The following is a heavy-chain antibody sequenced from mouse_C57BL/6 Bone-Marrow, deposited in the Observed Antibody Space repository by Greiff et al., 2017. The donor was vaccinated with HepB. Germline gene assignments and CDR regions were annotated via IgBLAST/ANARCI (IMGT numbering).Heavy chain of an antibody. CDR1: GFNIKDDY. Sequence: VQLQQSGAELVRPGASVKLSCTASGFNIKDDYMHWVKQRPEQGLEWIGWIDPENGDTEYASKFQGKATITADTSSNTAYLQLSSLTSEDTAVYYCTTGRGWFAYWGQGTLGTVSA. CDR2: IDPENGDT. CDR3: TTGRGWFAY. J-gene: IGHJ3*01. V-gene: IGHV14-4*01.